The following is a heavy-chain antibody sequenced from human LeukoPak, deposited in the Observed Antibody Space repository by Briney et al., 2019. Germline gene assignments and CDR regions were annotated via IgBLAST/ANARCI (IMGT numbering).Heavy chain of an antibody. V-gene: IGHV4-38-2*02. J-gene: IGHJ4*02. CDR3: ARAKPSIAAAGTIGY. D-gene: IGHD6-13*01. Sequence: PSESLSLTCTVPGYSISSGYYWGWIRQPPGKGLEWIGSIYHSGSTYYSPSLKSRVTISVDTSKNQFSLKLSSVTAADTAVYYCARAKPSIAAAGTIGYWGQGTLVTVSS. CDR2: IYHSGST. CDR1: GYSISSGYY.